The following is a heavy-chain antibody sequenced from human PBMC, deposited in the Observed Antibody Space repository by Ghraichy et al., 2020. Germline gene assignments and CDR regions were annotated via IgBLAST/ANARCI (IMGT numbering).Heavy chain of an antibody. D-gene: IGHD3-10*01. CDR3: ARKPRASSRFDP. J-gene: IGHJ5*02. CDR2: ISASSGTT. V-gene: IGHV1-18*01. CDR1: GSTFTFYG. Sequence: ASVKVSCKASGSTFTFYGISWVLQAPGQGLEWIGWISASSGTTNYAQKFQGRVTMTTETSTTTAYMELTSLTSDDTAVYFCARKPRASSRFDPCGQGTLVTFSS.